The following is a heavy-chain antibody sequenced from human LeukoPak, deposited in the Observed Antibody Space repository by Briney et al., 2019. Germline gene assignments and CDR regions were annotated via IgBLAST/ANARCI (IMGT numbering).Heavy chain of an antibody. CDR2: ISAYTGNA. D-gene: IGHD3-22*01. CDR3: ARYRLSDSPINWFDP. CDR1: GYTFTGYY. J-gene: IGHJ5*02. V-gene: IGHV1-18*04. Sequence: GASVKVSCKASGYTFTGYYMHWVRQAPGQGLEWMGWISAYTGNAEYAQKFQGRVTLTTDTSTDTAYMELGSLMSDDTAVYYCARYRLSDSPINWFDPWGQGTLVTVSS.